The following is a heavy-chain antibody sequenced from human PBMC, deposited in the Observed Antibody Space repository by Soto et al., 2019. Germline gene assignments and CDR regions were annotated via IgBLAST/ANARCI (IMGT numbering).Heavy chain of an antibody. J-gene: IGHJ6*03. Sequence: PGGSLGLSCAASGFTFSSYSMNWVRQAPGKGLEWVSSISSSSSYIYYADSVKGRFTISRDNAKNSLYLQMNSLRAEDTAVYYCASYIAPTQSANYYDFWSGYHSSYYMDVWGKGTTVTVSS. D-gene: IGHD3-3*01. CDR3: ASYIAPTQSANYYDFWSGYHSSYYMDV. CDR1: GFTFSSYS. V-gene: IGHV3-21*01. CDR2: ISSSSSYI.